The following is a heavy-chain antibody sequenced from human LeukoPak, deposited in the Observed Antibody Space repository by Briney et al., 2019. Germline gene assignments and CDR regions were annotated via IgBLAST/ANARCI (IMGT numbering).Heavy chain of an antibody. V-gene: IGHV3-30-3*01. Sequence: GRSLRLSCAASGFTFSSYAMHWVRRAPGKGLEWVAVISYDGSNKYYADSVKGRFTISRDNSRNTLYLQMNSLRAEDTAVYYCARDRTMVRGGNLDYWGQGTLVTVSS. CDR2: ISYDGSNK. CDR3: ARDRTMVRGGNLDY. J-gene: IGHJ4*02. D-gene: IGHD3-10*01. CDR1: GFTFSSYA.